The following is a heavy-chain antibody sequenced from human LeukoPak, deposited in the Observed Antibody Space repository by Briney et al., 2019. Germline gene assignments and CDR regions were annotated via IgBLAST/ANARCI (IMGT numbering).Heavy chain of an antibody. V-gene: IGHV3-33*01. Sequence: GGSLRPSCAASGFTFSSYGMHWVRQAPGKGLEWVAVIWYDGSNKYYADSVKGRFAISRDNSKNTLYLQMNSLRAEDTAVYYCASDNYYDSSGYYSRANGFDYWGQGTLVTVSS. CDR1: GFTFSSYG. CDR3: ASDNYYDSSGYYSRANGFDY. CDR2: IWYDGSNK. D-gene: IGHD3-22*01. J-gene: IGHJ4*02.